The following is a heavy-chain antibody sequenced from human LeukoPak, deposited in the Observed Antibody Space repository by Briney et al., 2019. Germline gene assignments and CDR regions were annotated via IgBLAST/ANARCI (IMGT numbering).Heavy chain of an antibody. CDR2: INHSGST. Sequence: ASETLSLTCAVYGGSFSGYYWSWIRQPPGKGLEWIGEINHSGSTNYNPSLKSRVTISVDTSKNQFSLKLSSVTAADTAVYYCARGGITGYSTWGQGTLVTVSS. CDR1: GGSFSGYY. V-gene: IGHV4-34*01. J-gene: IGHJ4*02. D-gene: IGHD6-13*01. CDR3: ARGGITGYST.